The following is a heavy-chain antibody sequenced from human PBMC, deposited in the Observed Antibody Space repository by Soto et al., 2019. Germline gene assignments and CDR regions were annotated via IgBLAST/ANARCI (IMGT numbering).Heavy chain of an antibody. J-gene: IGHJ3*02. CDR2: IDWDDDK. Sequence: QITLKESGPPLVKPTQTLTLTCTFSGFSLSTSGVGLGWIRQPPGKALEWLAIIDWDDDKRYSPSLKSRLTIPKGTSKNHVVLTMTNMDPVDTATYYCARHIPAGYNDAFDTWGQGTMVTVSS. D-gene: IGHD3-9*01. V-gene: IGHV2-5*02. CDR3: ARHIPAGYNDAFDT. CDR1: GFSLSTSGVG.